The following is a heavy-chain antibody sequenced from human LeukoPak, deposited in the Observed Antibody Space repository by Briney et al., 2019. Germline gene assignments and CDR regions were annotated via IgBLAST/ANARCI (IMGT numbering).Heavy chain of an antibody. CDR2: INHSGST. CDR3: ARLFTQYYDFWSGYYGWFDP. CDR1: GGSFSGYY. J-gene: IGHJ5*02. D-gene: IGHD3-3*01. V-gene: IGHV4-34*01. Sequence: SETLSLTCAVYGGSFSGYYWSWIRQPPGKGLEWIGEINHSGSTNYNPSLKSRVTISVDTSKNQFSLKLSSVTAADTAVYYCARLFTQYYDFWSGYYGWFDPWGQGTLVTVSS.